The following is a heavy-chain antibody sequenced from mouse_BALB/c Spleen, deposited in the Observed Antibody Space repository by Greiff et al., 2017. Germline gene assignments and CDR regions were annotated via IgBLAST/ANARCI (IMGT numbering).Heavy chain of an antibody. Sequence: QVQLQQSGPELVKPGASVRISCKASGYTFTSYYIHWVKQRPGQGLEWIGWIYPGNVNTKYNEKFKGKATLTADKSSSTAYMQLSSLTSEDSAVYFCARGYYYAMDYWGQGTSVTVSS. J-gene: IGHJ4*01. CDR3: ARGYYYAMDY. CDR1: GYTFTSYY. CDR2: IYPGNVNT. V-gene: IGHV1S56*01.